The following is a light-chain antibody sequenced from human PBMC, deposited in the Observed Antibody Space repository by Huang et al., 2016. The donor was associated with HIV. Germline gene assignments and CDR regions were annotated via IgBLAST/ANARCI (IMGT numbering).Light chain of an antibody. V-gene: IGKV3-15*01. CDR2: GAS. CDR3: QQYNNWLT. Sequence: EIVMTQSPATLSVSPGERATLSCRASQSVSSNLAWYQQNPGQAPRLLIHGASSRATGIPARFSGSGSATDFTLTISNLQSEDFAVYYCQQYNNWLTFGGGTKVEIK. CDR1: QSVSSN. J-gene: IGKJ4*01.